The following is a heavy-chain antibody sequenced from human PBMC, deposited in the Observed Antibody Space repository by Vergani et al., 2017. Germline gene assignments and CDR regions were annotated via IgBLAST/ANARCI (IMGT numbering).Heavy chain of an antibody. CDR3: ARDVATVVTPRPNWFDP. Sequence: EVQLVETGGGLIQPGGSLRLSCAASGFTVSSNYMSWVRQAPGKGLEWVSYISSSSSTIYYADSVKGRFTISRDNAKNSLYLQMNSLRAEDTAVYYCARDVATVVTPRPNWFDPWGQGTLVTVSS. CDR1: GFTVSSNY. CDR2: ISSSSSTI. D-gene: IGHD4-23*01. J-gene: IGHJ5*02. V-gene: IGHV3-48*01.